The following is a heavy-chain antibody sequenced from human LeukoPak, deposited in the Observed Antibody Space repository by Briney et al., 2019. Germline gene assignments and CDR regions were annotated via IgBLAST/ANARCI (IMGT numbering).Heavy chain of an antibody. CDR1: GFTFSSYS. J-gene: IGHJ4*02. V-gene: IGHV3-21*01. D-gene: IGHD4-17*01. CDR2: ISSSSSYI. Sequence: GGSLRLSCAASGFTFSSYSMNWVRQAPGKGLEWVSSISSSSSYIYYADSVKGRFTISRDNAKNSLYLQMNSLRAEDAAVYYCARDHGDGDYLSYFGYWGQGTLVTVSS. CDR3: ARDHGDGDYLSYFGY.